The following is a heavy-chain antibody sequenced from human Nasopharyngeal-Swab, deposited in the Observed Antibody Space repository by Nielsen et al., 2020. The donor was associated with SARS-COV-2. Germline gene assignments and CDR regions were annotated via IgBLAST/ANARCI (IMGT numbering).Heavy chain of an antibody. J-gene: IGHJ4*02. CDR3: ARGIQSGWGVIITSPLDY. Sequence: GGSLRLSCAASGFTFSSYDMHWVRQATGKGLEWVSAIGTAGDTYYPGSVKGRFTISRENAKNTLYLQMNSLRAGDTAAYYCARGIQSGWGVIITSPLDYWGQGTLVTVSS. CDR1: GFTFSSYD. V-gene: IGHV3-13*01. CDR2: IGTAGDT. D-gene: IGHD3-10*01.